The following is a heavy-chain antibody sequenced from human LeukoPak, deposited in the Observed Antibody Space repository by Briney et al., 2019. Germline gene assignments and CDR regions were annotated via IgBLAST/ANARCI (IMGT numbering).Heavy chain of an antibody. CDR2: ISSSGSTI. CDR3: AREATADNDAFDI. CDR1: GFTFSSYS. Sequence: PGGSLRLSCAASGFTFSSYSMNWVRQAPGKGLEWVSYISSSGSTIYYADSVKGRFTISRDNAKNSLYLQMNSLRAEDTAVYYCAREATADNDAFDIWGQGTMVTVSS. V-gene: IGHV3-48*04. D-gene: IGHD6-13*01. J-gene: IGHJ3*02.